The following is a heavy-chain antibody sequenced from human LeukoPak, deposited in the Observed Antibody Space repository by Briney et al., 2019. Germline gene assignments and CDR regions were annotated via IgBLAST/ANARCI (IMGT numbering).Heavy chain of an antibody. J-gene: IGHJ4*02. V-gene: IGHV3-15*01. Sequence: PGGSLRLSCAASGFTFSNAWMSWVRQAPGKVLEWVGRIKSKTDGGTTDYAAPVKGRFTISRDDSKNTLYLQMNSLKTEDTAVYYCTTDFDGSGSYYNVSAWGQGTLVTVSS. D-gene: IGHD3-10*01. CDR2: IKSKTDGGTT. CDR1: GFTFSNAW. CDR3: TTDFDGSGSYYNVSA.